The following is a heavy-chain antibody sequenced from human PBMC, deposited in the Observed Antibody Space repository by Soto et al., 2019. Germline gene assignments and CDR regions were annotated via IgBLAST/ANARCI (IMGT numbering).Heavy chain of an antibody. CDR3: AKSSSIAARHTEYYFDY. Sequence: EVQLVESGGGLVQPGRSLRLSCAASGFTFGDYAMHWVRQAPGKGLEWVSGISWNSGSIDYADSVKGRFTISRDNAKNSLYLQMNSLRAEDTALYYCAKSSSIAARHTEYYFDYWGQGTLVTVSS. J-gene: IGHJ4*02. CDR2: ISWNSGSI. D-gene: IGHD6-6*01. CDR1: GFTFGDYA. V-gene: IGHV3-9*01.